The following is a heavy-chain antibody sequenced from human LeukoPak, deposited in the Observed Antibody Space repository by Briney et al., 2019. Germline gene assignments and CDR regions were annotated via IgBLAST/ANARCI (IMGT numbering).Heavy chain of an antibody. CDR1: GCSISTSY. CDR2: IYNSGST. V-gene: IGHV4-59*01. D-gene: IGHD4-17*01. J-gene: IGHJ2*01. CDR3: ARPKYADYDWPDWYFDL. Sequence: SETLTLTCSVSGCSISTSYWIWIRQPPGKGLEWIGYIYNSGSTNYNPSFKSRVTISVDMSKNQFSLKLSSVTAADTAVYYCARPKYADYDWPDWYFDLWGRGTLVTVSS.